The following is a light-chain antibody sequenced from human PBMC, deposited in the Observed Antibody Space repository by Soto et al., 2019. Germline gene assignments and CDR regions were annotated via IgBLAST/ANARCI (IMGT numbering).Light chain of an antibody. V-gene: IGKV1-8*01. CDR2: AAS. J-gene: IGKJ1*01. Sequence: AIRMTQSPSSFSASTGDRVTITCRASQGISSYLAWYQQKPGKAPKLLIYAASTLQSGVPSRFSGSGSGTDFTLTISSLQPEDFAAYYCQQLESAPPWTFGQGTKVDIK. CDR3: QQLESAPPWT. CDR1: QGISSY.